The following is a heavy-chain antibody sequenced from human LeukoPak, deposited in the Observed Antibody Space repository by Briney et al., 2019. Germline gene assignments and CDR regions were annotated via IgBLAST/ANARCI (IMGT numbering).Heavy chain of an antibody. D-gene: IGHD3-22*01. J-gene: IGHJ4*02. CDR1: GFTVSSNY. Sequence: GGSLRLSCAASGFTVSSNYMSWVRQAPGKGLEWVSVIYSGGRTYYADSVKGRFTISRDNAKNSLYLQMNSLRAEDTAVYYCAKGGYDSSRGYFDYWGQGTLVTVSS. V-gene: IGHV3-53*01. CDR3: AKGGYDSSRGYFDY. CDR2: IYSGGRT.